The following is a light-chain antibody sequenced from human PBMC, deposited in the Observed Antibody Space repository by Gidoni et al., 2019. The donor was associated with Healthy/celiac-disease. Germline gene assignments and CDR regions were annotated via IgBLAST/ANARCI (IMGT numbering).Light chain of an antibody. J-gene: IGLJ3*02. CDR2: YDS. CDR1: NIGSQS. Sequence: SYVLTQHPSVSVAPGKTARITCGGNNIGSQSGHLDQQKPGQAPVPVIYYDSDRPSGLPELFSGYNSGKPATLTSSRVEAGDEADYYGQVWDSSSDQRVFGGGTKLTV. V-gene: IGLV3-21*04. CDR3: QVWDSSSDQRV.